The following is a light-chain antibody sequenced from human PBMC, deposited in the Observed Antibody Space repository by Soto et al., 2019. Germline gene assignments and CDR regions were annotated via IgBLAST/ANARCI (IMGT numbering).Light chain of an antibody. CDR2: EVS. J-gene: IGLJ3*02. V-gene: IGLV2-14*01. CDR3: SLYTTSSTQV. CDR1: SSDVGYFNY. Sequence: QSVLTQPASVSGSPGQSITISCTGTSSDVGYFNYVSWYQHHPGKAPKLIIYEVSNRPSGVSNRFSASKSANTASLTISGLQAEDEADYYCSLYTTSSTQVFGGGTKVTVL.